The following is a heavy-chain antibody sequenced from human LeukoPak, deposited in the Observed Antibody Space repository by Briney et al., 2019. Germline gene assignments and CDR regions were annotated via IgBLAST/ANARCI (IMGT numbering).Heavy chain of an antibody. CDR2: ISSSGSTI. V-gene: IGHV3-48*01. J-gene: IGHJ3*02. CDR1: GFTFSSYA. D-gene: IGHD2-2*03. CDR3: ARDLHGYAFDI. Sequence: PGGSLRLSCAASGFTFSSYAMSWVRQAPGKGLEWVSYISSSGSTIYYANSVKGRFTISRDNARSSLYLQMNSLRAEDTAVYYCARDLHGYAFDIWGQGTMVTVSS.